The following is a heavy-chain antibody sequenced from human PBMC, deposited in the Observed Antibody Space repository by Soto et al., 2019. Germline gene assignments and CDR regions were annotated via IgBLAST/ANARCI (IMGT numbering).Heavy chain of an antibody. CDR2: IYYSGST. CDR3: ARQCSSTSCYGLFDY. V-gene: IGHV4-59*01. CDR1: GGSISSYY. Sequence: LSLTCTVSGGSISSYYWSWIRQPPGKGLEWIGYIYYSGSTNYNPSLKSRVTISVDTSKNQFSLKLSSVTAADTAVYYCARQCSSTSCYGLFDYWGQGTLVTVSS. J-gene: IGHJ4*02. D-gene: IGHD2-2*01.